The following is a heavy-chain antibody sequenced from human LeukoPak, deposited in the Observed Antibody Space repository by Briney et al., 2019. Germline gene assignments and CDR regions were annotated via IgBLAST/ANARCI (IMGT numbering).Heavy chain of an antibody. D-gene: IGHD5-12*01. J-gene: IGHJ4*02. CDR1: GFTFSSYW. Sequence: GGSLRLSCAASGFTFSSYWMSWVRQAPGKGLEWVANIKQDGSEKYYVDSVKGRFTISRDNAKNSLYLQMNSLRAEDTAVYYCARDLFGSRATIDYWGQGTLVTVSS. CDR2: IKQDGSEK. V-gene: IGHV3-7*01. CDR3: ARDLFGSRATIDY.